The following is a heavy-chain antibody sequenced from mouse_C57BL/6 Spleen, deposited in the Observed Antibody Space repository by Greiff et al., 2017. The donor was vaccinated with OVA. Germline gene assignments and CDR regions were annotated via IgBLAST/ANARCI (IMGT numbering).Heavy chain of an antibody. Sequence: QVQLQQPGAELVRPGTSVKLSCKASGYTFTSYWMHWVKQRPGQGLEWIGVIDPSDSYTNYNQKFKGKATLTVDTSSSTAYMQLSSLTSEDSAVFYCARGGLGYFDYWGQGTTLTVSS. V-gene: IGHV1-59*01. J-gene: IGHJ2*01. D-gene: IGHD4-1*01. CDR2: IDPSDSYT. CDR1: GYTFTSYW. CDR3: ARGGLGYFDY.